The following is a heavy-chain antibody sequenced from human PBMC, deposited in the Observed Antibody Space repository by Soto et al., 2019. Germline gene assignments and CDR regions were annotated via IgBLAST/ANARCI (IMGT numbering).Heavy chain of an antibody. CDR3: ARDRPGRKYGDQPFDY. V-gene: IGHV1-18*01. D-gene: IGHD4-17*01. CDR1: GYTFTRYN. J-gene: IGHJ4*02. CDR2: ISAYNGNT. Sequence: QVHLVQSGAEVKKPGASVKVSCQAFGYTFTRYNIKWVRQAPGQGLEWMGWISAYNGNTNYSEKFQGRVTMSADTTTSTAYMDLRSLTSDDTAVYYCARDRPGRKYGDQPFDYWGQGTLVTVSS.